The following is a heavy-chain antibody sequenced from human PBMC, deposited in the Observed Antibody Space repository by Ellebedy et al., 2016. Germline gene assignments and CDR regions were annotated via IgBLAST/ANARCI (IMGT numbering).Heavy chain of an antibody. D-gene: IGHD6-19*01. Sequence: GESLKISXAASGFTFSSYAMHWVRQAPGKGLEWVAVISYDGSNKYYADSVKGRFTISRDNSKNTLYLQMNSLRAEDTAVYYCAREGAVAGHNFYNWFDPWGQGTLVTVSS. CDR3: AREGAVAGHNFYNWFDP. CDR2: ISYDGSNK. J-gene: IGHJ5*02. V-gene: IGHV3-30-3*01. CDR1: GFTFSSYA.